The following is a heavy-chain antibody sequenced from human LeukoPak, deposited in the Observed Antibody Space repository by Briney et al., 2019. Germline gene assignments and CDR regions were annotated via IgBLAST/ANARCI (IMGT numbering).Heavy chain of an antibody. J-gene: IGHJ6*02. V-gene: IGHV4-4*07. Sequence: SETLSLTCAVYGGSISSYYWSWIRQPAGKGLEWIGRIYTSGSTNYNPSLKSRVTMSVDTSKNQFSLKLSSVTAADTAVYYCARDENYYGSGSPYYYYGMDVWGQGTTVTVSS. CDR2: IYTSGST. CDR3: ARDENYYGSGSPYYYYGMDV. D-gene: IGHD3-10*01. CDR1: GGSISSYY.